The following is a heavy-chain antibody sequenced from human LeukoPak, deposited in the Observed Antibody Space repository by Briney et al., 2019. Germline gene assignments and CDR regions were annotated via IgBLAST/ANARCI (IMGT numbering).Heavy chain of an antibody. CDR2: FSGSGGTT. CDR3: ANGNRCTSPNCLGYFYFYMDV. D-gene: IGHD2-8*01. CDR1: GFTFSSYA. J-gene: IGHJ6*03. V-gene: IGHV3-23*01. Sequence: GGSLRLSCAASGFTFSSYAMSWVRQAPGRGLVWVSGFSGSGGTTYYADSVKGRFTISRDNSKNTLYLQMNSLRAEDTAVYYCANGNRCTSPNCLGYFYFYMDVWGKGTTVTVSS.